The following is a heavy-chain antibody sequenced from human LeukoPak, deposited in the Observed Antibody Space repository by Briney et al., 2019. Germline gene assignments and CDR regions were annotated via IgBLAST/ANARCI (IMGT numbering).Heavy chain of an antibody. V-gene: IGHV3-21*01. Sequence: PGGSLRLSCAASGFSFNTYSMTWVRQAPGKGLEWVSIISRTSESTFYADSVKGRFTISRDNAKNSLYLQMNGLRADDTATYYCARGATDITRWFDPWGQGTLVTVSS. CDR1: GFSFNTYS. J-gene: IGHJ5*02. CDR3: ARGATDITRWFDP. CDR2: ISRTSEST. D-gene: IGHD3-3*01.